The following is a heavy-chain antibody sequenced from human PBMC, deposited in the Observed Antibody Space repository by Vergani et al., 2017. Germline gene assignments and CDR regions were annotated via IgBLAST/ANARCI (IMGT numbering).Heavy chain of an antibody. J-gene: IGHJ6*02. CDR3: ATSYEYSSSPYYYYGMDV. V-gene: IGHV1-46*01. CDR2: INPSGGST. Sequence: QVQLVQSGAEVKKPGASVKVSCKASGYTFTGYYMHWVRQAPGQGLEWMGIINPSGGSTSYAQKFQGRVTMTRETSTSTVYMELSSLRSEDTAVYYCATSYEYSSSPYYYYGMDVWGQGTTVTVSS. D-gene: IGHD6-6*01. CDR1: GYTFTGYY.